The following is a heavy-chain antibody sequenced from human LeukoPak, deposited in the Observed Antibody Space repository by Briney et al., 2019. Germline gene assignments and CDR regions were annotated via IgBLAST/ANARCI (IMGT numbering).Heavy chain of an antibody. CDR3: ARLSTVTTSFDY. CDR2: IYTSGST. D-gene: IGHD4-11*01. V-gene: IGHV4-61*02. J-gene: IGHJ4*02. CDR1: GGSISSGYY. Sequence: SETLSLTCTVSGGSISSGYYWSWIRQPAGKGLEWIGRIYTSGSTKYNPSLKSRVTISVDTSKNQFSLKLSSVTAADTAVYYCARLSTVTTSFDYWGQGTLVTVSS.